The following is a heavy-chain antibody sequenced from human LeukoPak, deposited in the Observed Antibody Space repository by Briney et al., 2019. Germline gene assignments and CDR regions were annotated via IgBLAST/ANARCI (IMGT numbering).Heavy chain of an antibody. V-gene: IGHV4-34*01. CDR3: ARGRVVPAAKNYYYGMHV. CDR1: GGSFSGYY. D-gene: IGHD2-2*01. CDR2: INHSGST. Sequence: PSETLSLTCAVYGGSFSGYYWSWIRQPPGKGLEWIGEINHSGSTNYNPSLKSRVTISVDTSKNQFSLKLSSVTAADTAVYYCARGRVVPAAKNYYYGMHVWRKGTTVTVSS. J-gene: IGHJ6*04.